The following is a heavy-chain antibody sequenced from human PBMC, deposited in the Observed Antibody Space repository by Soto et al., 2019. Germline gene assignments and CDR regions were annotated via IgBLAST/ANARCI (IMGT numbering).Heavy chain of an antibody. D-gene: IGHD4-17*01. CDR1: GGSISSGGYY. CDR2: IYYSGST. V-gene: IGHV4-31*03. CDR3: ARGTTVVKYGMDV. J-gene: IGHJ6*02. Sequence: QVQLQESGPGLVKPSQTLSLTCTVSGGSISSGGYYWSWIRQHPGKGLEWIGYIYYSGSTYYNPSLQSRVTISVDTAKNQFSLKLSSVTAADTAVYYCARGTTVVKYGMDVWGQGTTVTVSS.